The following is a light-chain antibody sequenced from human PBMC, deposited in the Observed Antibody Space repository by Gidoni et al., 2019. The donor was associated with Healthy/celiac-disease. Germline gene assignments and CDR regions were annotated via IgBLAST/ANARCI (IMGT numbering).Light chain of an antibody. V-gene: IGKV3-20*01. J-gene: IGKJ4*01. CDR1: QSVSTSY. CDR2: GAS. Sequence: ENVLTQSPGTLSLSPGERATLSCRASQSVSTSYLAWYQQKPGQAPRLLISGASRRATGIPDRFSGSVSGTDFTLTISRLEPEDFAVYYCQQYGISPLTFGGGTKVEIK. CDR3: QQYGISPLT.